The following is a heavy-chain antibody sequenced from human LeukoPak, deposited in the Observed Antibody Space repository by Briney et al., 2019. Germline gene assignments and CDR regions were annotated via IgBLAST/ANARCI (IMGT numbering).Heavy chain of an antibody. Sequence: GASVKVSCKASGGTFSSYVINWVPQAPGQGLEWMGGIIPFFGTANYAQTFQGRVTITADESTSTAYMELSSLRSEDTAVYYCARAPYSSGGSTNYYYYYYMDVWGKGTTVTVSS. CDR3: ARAPYSSGGSTNYYYYYYMDV. CDR1: GGTFSSYV. D-gene: IGHD6-19*01. J-gene: IGHJ6*03. CDR2: IIPFFGTA. V-gene: IGHV1-69*13.